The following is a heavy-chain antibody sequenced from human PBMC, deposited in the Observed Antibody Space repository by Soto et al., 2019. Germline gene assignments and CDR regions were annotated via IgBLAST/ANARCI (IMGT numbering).Heavy chain of an antibody. D-gene: IGHD1-1*01. CDR2: IYSGGST. J-gene: IGHJ3*01. CDR3: VRDRGYPDSFDV. CDR1: GFTVSSNY. Sequence: HPGGSLRLSCAASGFTVSSNYMNWVRQAPGKGLEWVSVIYSGGSTYYADSVKGRFTISRDNAKNTLYLQMHSLRAEDTALYFCVRDRGYPDSFDVWGRGTMVT. V-gene: IGHV3-66*01.